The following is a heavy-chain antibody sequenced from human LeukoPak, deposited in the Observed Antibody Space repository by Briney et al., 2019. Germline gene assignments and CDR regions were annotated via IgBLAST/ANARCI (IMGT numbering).Heavy chain of an antibody. CDR2: IIPIFGTA. CDR1: GGTFSSYA. J-gene: IGHJ4*02. V-gene: IGHV1-69*13. D-gene: IGHD3-16*02. CDR3: GLRLGELSEVDY. Sequence: VASGKVSCKASGGTFSSYAISWVRQAPGQGLEWMGGIIPIFGTANYAQKFQGRVTITADESTSTAYMELSSLRSEDTAVYYCGLRLGELSEVDYWGQGTLVTVSS.